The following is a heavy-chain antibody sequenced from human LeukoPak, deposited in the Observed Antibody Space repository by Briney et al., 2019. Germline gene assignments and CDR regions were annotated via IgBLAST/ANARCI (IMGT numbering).Heavy chain of an antibody. CDR1: GFTLSSYS. V-gene: IGHV3-49*04. CDR2: IRSKAYGGTT. Sequence: PEGSLRLSCAASGFTLSSYSMNWVRQAPGKGLEWVGFIRSKAYGGTTEYAASVKGRFIISRDDSKSIAYLQMNSLKTEDTAVYYCTRLILTTWIDYWGQGTLVTVSS. J-gene: IGHJ4*02. D-gene: IGHD1-14*01. CDR3: TRLILTTWIDY.